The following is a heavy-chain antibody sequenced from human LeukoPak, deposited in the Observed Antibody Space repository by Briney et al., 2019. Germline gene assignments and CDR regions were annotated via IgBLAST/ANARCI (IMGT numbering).Heavy chain of an antibody. CDR1: GGSISSYY. Sequence: SETLSLTCTVSGGSISSYYWSWIRQPPGKGLEWIGYIYYSGSTNYNPSLKSRVTISVDTSKNQFSLKLSSVTAADTAVYYCARRRSDISGDYFDYWGQGTLVTVSS. CDR2: IYYSGST. CDR3: ARRRSDISGDYFDY. D-gene: IGHD3-9*01. V-gene: IGHV4-59*08. J-gene: IGHJ4*02.